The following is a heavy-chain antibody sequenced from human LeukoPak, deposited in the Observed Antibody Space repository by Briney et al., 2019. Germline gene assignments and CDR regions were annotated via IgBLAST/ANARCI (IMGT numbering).Heavy chain of an antibody. CDR2: ISINGGST. V-gene: IGHV3-64D*06. D-gene: IGHD3-22*01. Sequence: PGGSVRLSCSASGTAFSTYAMHWVRQPPGKGLYYVSAISINGGSTYYADSVRGRFTISRDNSKNTLYLQMSSLRPDDTAVYYCARFNYYDSSGHFDYWGQGTLVTVSS. CDR3: ARFNYYDSSGHFDY. CDR1: GTAFSTYA. J-gene: IGHJ4*02.